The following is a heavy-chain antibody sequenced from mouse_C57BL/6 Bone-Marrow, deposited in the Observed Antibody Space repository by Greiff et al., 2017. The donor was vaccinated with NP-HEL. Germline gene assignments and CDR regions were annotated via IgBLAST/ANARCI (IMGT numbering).Heavy chain of an antibody. Sequence: EVHLVESGGDLVKPGGSLKLSCAASGFTFSSYGMSWVRQTPDKRLEWVATISSGGSYTYYPDSVKGRFTISRDNAKHTLYLQMSSLKSEDTAMYYCARLGLAWFAYWGQGTLVTVSA. CDR2: ISSGGSYT. V-gene: IGHV5-6*01. J-gene: IGHJ3*01. CDR1: GFTFSSYG. D-gene: IGHD6-1*01. CDR3: ARLGLAWFAY.